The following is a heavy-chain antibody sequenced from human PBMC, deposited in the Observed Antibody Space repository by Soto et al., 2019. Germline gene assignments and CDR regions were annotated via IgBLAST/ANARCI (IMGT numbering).Heavy chain of an antibody. Sequence: GGSLRLSCAASGFTFSSYAVSWVRQAPGKGLEWVSTISGSGGTTYYADSVKGRFTISRDNSKNTLYLQMNSLRAEDTAVYFCARPRGTANSAFDAWGQRTMVTVSS. CDR3: ARPRGTANSAFDA. D-gene: IGHD2-21*02. CDR2: ISGSGGTT. CDR1: GFTFSSYA. V-gene: IGHV3-23*01. J-gene: IGHJ3*01.